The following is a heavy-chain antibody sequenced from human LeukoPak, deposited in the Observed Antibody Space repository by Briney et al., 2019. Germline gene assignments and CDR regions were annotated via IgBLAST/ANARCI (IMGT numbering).Heavy chain of an antibody. CDR3: ARDHCTNGVCYGPPAGY. Sequence: PGGSLRLSCAASGFTLSSYAMHSVRQAPRKRLERVAVISYDGSNKYYADSVKGRFTISRDKAKNSLYLQMNRLRAENTAVYCCARDHCTNGVCYGPPAGYWGQGTLVTVSS. V-gene: IGHV3-30-3*01. D-gene: IGHD2-8*01. CDR2: ISYDGSNK. CDR1: GFTLSSYA. J-gene: IGHJ4*02.